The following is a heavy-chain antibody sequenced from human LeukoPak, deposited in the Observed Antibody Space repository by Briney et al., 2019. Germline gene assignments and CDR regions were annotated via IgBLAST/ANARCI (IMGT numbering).Heavy chain of an antibody. V-gene: IGHV1-2*02. J-gene: IGHJ3*01. CDR2: INPNSGGT. CDR3: AKVMALHRGSPPMYTFNV. D-gene: IGHD3-10*01. CDR1: GYTFTGYY. Sequence: RWASVKVSCKASGYTFTGYYMHWVRQAPGQGLEWMGWINPNSGGTNYAQKFQGRVTMTRDTSISTAYMELSRLRSDDTAVYYCAKVMALHRGSPPMYTFNVWGQGTMVTVSS.